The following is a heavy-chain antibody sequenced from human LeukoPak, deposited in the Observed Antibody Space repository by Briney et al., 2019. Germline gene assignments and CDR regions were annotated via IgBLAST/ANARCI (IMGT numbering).Heavy chain of an antibody. J-gene: IGHJ4*02. D-gene: IGHD2-15*01. Sequence: PGGSLRLSCADPRYSARADNLSWGPQAPGKGLEWVSVIYSGGSTYYADSVKGRFTISRDNSKSTVYLQMNSLTPDDTAVYYCATQSSTLVAVISPFDYWGQGTLVTVSS. CDR1: RYSARADN. CDR3: ATQSSTLVAVISPFDY. CDR2: IYSGGST. V-gene: IGHV3-53*05.